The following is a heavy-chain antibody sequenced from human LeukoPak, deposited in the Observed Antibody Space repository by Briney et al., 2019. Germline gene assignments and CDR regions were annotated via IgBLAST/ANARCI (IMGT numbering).Heavy chain of an antibody. V-gene: IGHV1-2*02. CDR1: GYTFTSYG. CDR2: INPNSGGT. D-gene: IGHD5-12*01. Sequence: ASVKVSCKASGYTFTSYGITWVRQAPGQELEWMGWINPNSGGTNYAQKFQGRVTMTRDTSISTAYMELSRLRSDDTAVYYCARGGGSGYDLWGQGTLVTVSS. J-gene: IGHJ4*02. CDR3: ARGGGSGYDL.